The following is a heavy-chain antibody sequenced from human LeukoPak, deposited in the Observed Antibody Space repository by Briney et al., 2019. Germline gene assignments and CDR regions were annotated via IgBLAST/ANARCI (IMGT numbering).Heavy chain of an antibody. J-gene: IGHJ4*02. Sequence: GGTLRLSCAASGFTFSSYWMHWVRQAPGKGLVWVSRINSDGSSTSNADPVRGGFTTSRNNAKNTLYLQMNSLRAEDTAVYYCARVPYGSRTFDYWGQGTLVTVSS. CDR1: GFTFSSYW. D-gene: IGHD4-17*01. V-gene: IGHV3-74*01. CDR2: INSDGSST. CDR3: ARVPYGSRTFDY.